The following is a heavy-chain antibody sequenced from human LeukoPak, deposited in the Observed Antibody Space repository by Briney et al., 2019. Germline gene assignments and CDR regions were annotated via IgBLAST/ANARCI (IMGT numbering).Heavy chain of an antibody. V-gene: IGHV1-69*13. CDR2: IIPIFGTA. CDR3: ARDNFGVSGYYNY. D-gene: IGHD2-15*01. J-gene: IGHJ4*02. CDR1: GGTFSSYA. Sequence: ASVKVSCKASGGTFSSYAISWVRQAPGQGLGWMGGIIPIFGTANYAQKFQGRVTITADESTSTAYMELSSLRSEDTAVYYCARDNFGVSGYYNYWGQGTLVTVSS.